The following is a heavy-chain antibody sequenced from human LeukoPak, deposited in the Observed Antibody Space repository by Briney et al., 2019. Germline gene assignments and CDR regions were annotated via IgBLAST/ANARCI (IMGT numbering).Heavy chain of an antibody. J-gene: IGHJ4*02. Sequence: SETLSLTCAVYGGSFSDYYWSWIRQPPGKGLEWIGEINHTGSTKYNPSLKSRVTISVDTSKNQFSLKLSSVTAADTAVYYCARDSVDTAMATDYWGQGTLVTVSS. V-gene: IGHV4-34*01. D-gene: IGHD5-18*01. CDR1: GGSFSDYY. CDR2: INHTGST. CDR3: ARDSVDTAMATDY.